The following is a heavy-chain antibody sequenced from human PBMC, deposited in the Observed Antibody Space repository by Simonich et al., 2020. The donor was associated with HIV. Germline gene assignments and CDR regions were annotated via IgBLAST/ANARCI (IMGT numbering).Heavy chain of an antibody. D-gene: IGHD2-2*01. V-gene: IGHV4-34*01. CDR2: INHIGRT. CDR1: GGSFSGYY. Sequence: QVQLQQWGAGLLKPSETLSLTCAVYGGSFSGYYWSWIRQPPGKGLEWNGEINHIGRTNYNPSLKSRVTISVDTSKTQFSLKLSSVTAADTAVYYCARGFYQRLYYFDYWGQGTLVTVSS. J-gene: IGHJ4*02. CDR3: ARGFYQRLYYFDY.